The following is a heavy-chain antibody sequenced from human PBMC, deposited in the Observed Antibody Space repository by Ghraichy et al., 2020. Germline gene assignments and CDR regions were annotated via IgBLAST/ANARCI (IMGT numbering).Heavy chain of an antibody. CDR1: GGSFSGYY. CDR3: ARGGGVYSHYFDY. V-gene: IGHV4-34*01. J-gene: IGHJ4*02. CDR2: INHSGST. Sequence: ETLSLTCAVYGGSFSGYYWSWIRQPPGKGLEWIGEINHSGSTNYNPSLKSRVTISVDTSKNQFSLKLSSVTAADTAVYYCARGGGVYSHYFDYWGQGTLVTVSS. D-gene: IGHD2-15*01.